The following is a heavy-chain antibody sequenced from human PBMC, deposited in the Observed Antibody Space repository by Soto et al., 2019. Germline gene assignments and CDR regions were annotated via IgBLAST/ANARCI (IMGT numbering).Heavy chain of an antibody. D-gene: IGHD3-3*01. V-gene: IGHV3-21*01. CDR1: GFTFSSYS. CDR3: ARVRDTILEWPAYYMDV. J-gene: IGHJ6*03. CDR2: ISSSSSYI. Sequence: GGSLRLSCAASGFTFSSYSMNWVRQAPGKGLEWVSSISSSSSYIYYADSVKGRFTISRDNAKNSLYLQMNSLRAEDTAVYYCARVRDTILEWPAYYMDVWGKGTTVTVSS.